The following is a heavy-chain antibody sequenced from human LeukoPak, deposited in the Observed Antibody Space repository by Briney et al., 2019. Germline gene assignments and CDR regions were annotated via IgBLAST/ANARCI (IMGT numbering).Heavy chain of an antibody. CDR3: ARYYYDSSGYPYYFDY. CDR1: GFTFTISW. D-gene: IGHD3-22*01. J-gene: IGHJ4*02. CDR2: INYDGSTT. Sequence: GGSLRLSCAASGFTFTISWMHWVRHAPGKGLVWVSLINYDGSTTTYADSVKGRFTISRDNAKNTLYLQMNSLRAEDTAVYYCARYYYDSSGYPYYFDYWGQGTLVTVSS. V-gene: IGHV3-74*01.